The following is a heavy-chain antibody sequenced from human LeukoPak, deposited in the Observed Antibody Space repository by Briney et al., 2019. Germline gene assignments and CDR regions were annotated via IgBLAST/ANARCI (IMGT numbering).Heavy chain of an antibody. Sequence: SETPSLTCTVSGGSISSGDYYWSWIRQPPGKGLEWIGYIYYSGSTYYNPSLKSRVTISVDTSKNQFSLKLSSVTAADTAVYYCARELLPNWFDPWGQGTLVTVSS. CDR1: GGSISSGDYY. J-gene: IGHJ5*02. D-gene: IGHD2-21*02. CDR3: ARELLPNWFDP. CDR2: IYYSGST. V-gene: IGHV4-30-4*01.